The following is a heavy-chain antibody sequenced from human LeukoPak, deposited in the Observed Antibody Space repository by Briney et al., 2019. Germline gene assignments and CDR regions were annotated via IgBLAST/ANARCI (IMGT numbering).Heavy chain of an antibody. Sequence: ASVKVSCKASGYTFTSYGISWVRQAPGQGLEWMGWISAYNGNTNYAQKLQGRVTMTTDTSTSTAYMEPRSLRSDDTAVYYCARASDIVAHGWFDPWGQGTLVTVSS. V-gene: IGHV1-18*01. CDR1: GYTFTSYG. J-gene: IGHJ5*02. CDR3: ARASDIVAHGWFDP. CDR2: ISAYNGNT. D-gene: IGHD5-12*01.